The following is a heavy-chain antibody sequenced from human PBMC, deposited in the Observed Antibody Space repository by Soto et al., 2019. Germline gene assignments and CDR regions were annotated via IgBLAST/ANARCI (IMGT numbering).Heavy chain of an antibody. CDR1: GYTFTSYD. J-gene: IGHJ5*02. CDR3: ARGTDYDFWSGYYIQNWFDP. V-gene: IGHV1-8*01. D-gene: IGHD3-3*01. Sequence: QVQLVQSGAEVKKPGASVKVSCKASGYTFTSYDINWVRQATGQGLEWMGWMNPNSGNTGYAQKFQGRVTLTRNTSISTAYMELISLRSEDTAVDYCARGTDYDFWSGYYIQNWFDPWGQGTLVTVSS. CDR2: MNPNSGNT.